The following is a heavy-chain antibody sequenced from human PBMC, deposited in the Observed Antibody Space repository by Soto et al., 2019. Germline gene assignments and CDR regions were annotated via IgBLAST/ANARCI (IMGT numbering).Heavy chain of an antibody. V-gene: IGHV3-64*01. CDR1: GFTFSSYA. CDR3: ARQGSGSYSFDY. D-gene: IGHD2-15*01. CDR2: ISSNGGST. Sequence: EVQLVESGGGLVQPGGSLRLSCAASGFTFSSYAMHWVRQAPGKGLEYVSAISSNGGSTYYANSVKGRFTISRDNSKRTQDLQMGSLSAEDMDVYYCARQGSGSYSFDYWGQGTLVTVSS. J-gene: IGHJ4*02.